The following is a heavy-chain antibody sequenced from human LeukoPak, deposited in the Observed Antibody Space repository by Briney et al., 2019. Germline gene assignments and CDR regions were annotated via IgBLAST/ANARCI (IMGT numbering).Heavy chain of an antibody. CDR3: ARFRAGYCSGASCYDSFDI. CDR1: EYSFTSYW. Sequence: GESLKISCKGSEYSFTSYWIGWVRQMPGKGLEWMGIIYPADSDTRYSPSFKGQVTISAGKSITTAFLQWSSLKASDTAMYYCARFRAGYCSGASCYDSFDIWGQGTMVTVSS. D-gene: IGHD2-15*01. CDR2: IYPADSDT. V-gene: IGHV5-51*01. J-gene: IGHJ3*02.